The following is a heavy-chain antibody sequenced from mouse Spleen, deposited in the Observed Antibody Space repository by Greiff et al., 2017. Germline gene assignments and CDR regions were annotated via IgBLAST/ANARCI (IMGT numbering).Heavy chain of an antibody. Sequence: EVQGVESGGGLVQPGGSLKLSCAASGFTFSSYGMSWVRQTPDKRLELVATINSNGGSTYYPDSVKGRFTISRDNAKNTLYLQMSSLKSEDTAMYYCAKIYYDYDERGYFDYWGQGTTLTVSS. CDR2: INSNGGST. CDR1: GFTFSSYG. CDR3: AKIYYDYDERGYFDY. J-gene: IGHJ2*01. D-gene: IGHD2-4*01. V-gene: IGHV5-6-3*01.